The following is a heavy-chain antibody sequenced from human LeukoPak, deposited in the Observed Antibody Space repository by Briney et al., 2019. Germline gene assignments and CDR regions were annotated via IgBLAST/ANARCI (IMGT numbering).Heavy chain of an antibody. D-gene: IGHD6-13*01. CDR1: GYTFTSYY. Sequence: GASVKVSCKASGYTFTSYYMHWVRQAPGQGLEWMGWINPNSGGTNYAQKFQGRVTMTRDTSISTAYMELSRLRSDDTAVYYCARDPAYSSSWYDFDYWGQGTLVTVSS. J-gene: IGHJ4*02. CDR3: ARDPAYSSSWYDFDY. V-gene: IGHV1-2*02. CDR2: INPNSGGT.